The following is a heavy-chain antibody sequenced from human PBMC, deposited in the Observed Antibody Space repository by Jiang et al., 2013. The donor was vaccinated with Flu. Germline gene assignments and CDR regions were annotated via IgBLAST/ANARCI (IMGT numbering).Heavy chain of an antibody. Sequence: GSGLVKPSQTLSLTCAVSGVSINRGSYSWNWIRQPPGKGLEWIGYIFHTGNTYYNPSLKSRVTMSVDTSKNQFSLKLSSVTAADTAVYFCARGGRPTVVAAYADYWGQGTLVTVSS. CDR3: ARGGRPTVVAAYADY. CDR2: IFHTGNT. D-gene: IGHD2-15*01. V-gene: IGHV4-30-2*01. J-gene: IGHJ4*02. CDR1: GVSINRGSYS.